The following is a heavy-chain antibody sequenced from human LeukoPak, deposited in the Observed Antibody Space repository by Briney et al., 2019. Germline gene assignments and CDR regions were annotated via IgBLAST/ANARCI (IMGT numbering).Heavy chain of an antibody. V-gene: IGHV3-21*01. J-gene: IGHJ4*02. Sequence: PGGSLRLSCAASEFTFSSYSMNWVRQAPGKGLEWVSSISSSSSYIYYADSVKGRFTISRDNAKNSLYLQMNSLRAEDTAVYYCARVRIRSSSSAGYFDYWGQGTLVTVSS. D-gene: IGHD6-6*01. CDR3: ARVRIRSSSSAGYFDY. CDR2: ISSSSSYI. CDR1: EFTFSSYS.